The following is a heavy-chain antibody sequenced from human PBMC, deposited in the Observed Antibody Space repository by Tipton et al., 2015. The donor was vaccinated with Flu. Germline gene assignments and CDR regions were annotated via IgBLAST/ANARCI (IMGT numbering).Heavy chain of an antibody. CDR2: IHTSAGT. D-gene: IGHD1-26*01. J-gene: IGHJ4*02. V-gene: IGHV4-38-2*01. Sequence: GEALGSSYYWAWIRQPPGRGLEWIGNIHTSAGTYYNLSLKSRVTISVDTSKNQFSLKLSSVTAADTAVYYCARAGSYKGYFDYWGQGTLVTVSS. CDR3: ARAGSYKGYFDY. CDR1: GEALGSSYY.